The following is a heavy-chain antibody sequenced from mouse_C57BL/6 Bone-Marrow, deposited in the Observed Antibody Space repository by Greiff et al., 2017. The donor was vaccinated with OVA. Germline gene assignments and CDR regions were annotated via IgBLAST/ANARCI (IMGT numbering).Heavy chain of an antibody. D-gene: IGHD1-1*01. CDR2: IYTRSGNT. V-gene: IGHV1-81*01. CDR3: ARCDYYLYYFDY. Sequence: QVQLQQSGAELARPGASVKLSCKASGYTFTSYGISWVKQRTGKGLEWIGEIYTRSGNTYYNEKFKGKSTLTADKSSSTSYMELRSLTSEDSSVYFCARCDYYLYYFDYWGQGTTLTVSS. CDR1: GYTFTSYG. J-gene: IGHJ2*01.